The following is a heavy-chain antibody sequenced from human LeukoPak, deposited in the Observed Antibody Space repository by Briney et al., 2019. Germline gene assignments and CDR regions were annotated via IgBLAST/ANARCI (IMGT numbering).Heavy chain of an antibody. Sequence: GESLKISCKGSGYTFTSYWIGWGRQMPGKGLEWMVIIYPGDSDTRYNPSFQGQVTISADKSTSSAYLQCSSLKASDTAMYYCARHETKGGSSGWYGYNYYGMDVWGQGTTVTVSS. CDR1: GYTFTSYW. CDR2: IYPGDSDT. CDR3: ARHETKGGSSGWYGYNYYGMDV. J-gene: IGHJ6*02. D-gene: IGHD6-19*01. V-gene: IGHV5-51*01.